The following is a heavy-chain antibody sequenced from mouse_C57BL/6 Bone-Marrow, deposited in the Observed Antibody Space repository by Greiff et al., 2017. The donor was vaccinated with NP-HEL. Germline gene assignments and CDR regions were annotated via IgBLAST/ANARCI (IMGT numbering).Heavy chain of an antibody. CDR1: GFTFSDYY. J-gene: IGHJ2*01. CDR3: ARDYYGSIDY. V-gene: IGHV5-16*01. CDR2: INYDGSST. Sequence: EVQLVESEGGLVQPGSSMKLSCTASGFTFSDYYMAWVRQVPEKGLEWVANINYDGSSTYYLDSLKSRFIISRDNVKNILYLQMSSLKSEDTATYYCARDYYGSIDYWGQGTTLTVSS. D-gene: IGHD1-1*01.